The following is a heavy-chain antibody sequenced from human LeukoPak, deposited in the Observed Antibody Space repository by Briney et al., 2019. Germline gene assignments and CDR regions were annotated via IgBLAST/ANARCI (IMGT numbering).Heavy chain of an antibody. Sequence: PGGSLRLSCAASGFTFSDHYMSWIRQAPGKGLEWVSYISSSGSTIYYADSVKGRFTISRDNAKNSLYLQMNSLRAEDTAVYYCAVGYYYDSSGYPVDYWGQGTLVTVSS. D-gene: IGHD3-22*01. CDR3: AVGYYYDSSGYPVDY. V-gene: IGHV3-11*01. J-gene: IGHJ4*02. CDR2: ISSSGSTI. CDR1: GFTFSDHY.